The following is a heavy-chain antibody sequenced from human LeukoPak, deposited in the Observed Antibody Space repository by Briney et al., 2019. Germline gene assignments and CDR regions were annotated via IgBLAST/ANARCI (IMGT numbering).Heavy chain of an antibody. V-gene: IGHV4-61*01. J-gene: IGHJ3*02. D-gene: IGHD4-23*01. Sequence: PSETLSLTCTVSGGSVSSGSYYWSWIRQPPGKGLEWIGYIYYSGSTNYNPPLKSRVTISVDTPKNQFSLKLSSVTAADTALYYCARGTPTTVVTQGDAFDIWGQGTMVTVSS. CDR3: ARGTPTTVVTQGDAFDI. CDR2: IYYSGST. CDR1: GGSVSSGSYY.